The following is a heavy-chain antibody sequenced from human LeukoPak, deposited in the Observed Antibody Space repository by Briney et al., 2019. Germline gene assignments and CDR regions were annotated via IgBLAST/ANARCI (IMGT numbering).Heavy chain of an antibody. J-gene: IGHJ4*02. Sequence: SETLSLTCTVSGGSISSGAYYWSWIRQHPGKGLEWIGYIYYSGSTYYNPSLKSRVTISVDTSKNQCSLKLSSVTAADTAVYYCERGVGKMATRSDYWGQGTLVTVSS. CDR1: GGSISSGAYY. CDR2: IYYSGST. D-gene: IGHD5-24*01. V-gene: IGHV4-31*03. CDR3: ERGVGKMATRSDY.